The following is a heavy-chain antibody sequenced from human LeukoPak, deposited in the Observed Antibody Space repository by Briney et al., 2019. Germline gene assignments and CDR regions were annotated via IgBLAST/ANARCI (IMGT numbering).Heavy chain of an antibody. CDR1: GGSFSGYY. Sequence: SETLSLTCAVYGGSFSGYYWSWIRQPPGKGLEWIGEINHSGSTNYNPSLKSRVTISVDTSKNQFSLKLSSVTAADTAVYYCARAKQQQQRYYFDYWGQRTLATVSS. CDR3: ARAKQQQQRYYFDY. J-gene: IGHJ4*02. CDR2: INHSGST. V-gene: IGHV4-34*01. D-gene: IGHD6-13*01.